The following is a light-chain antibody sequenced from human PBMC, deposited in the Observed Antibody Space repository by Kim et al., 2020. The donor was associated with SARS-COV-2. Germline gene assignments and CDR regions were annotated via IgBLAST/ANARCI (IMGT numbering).Light chain of an antibody. V-gene: IGKV3-20*01. CDR2: ATS. CDR1: QSIDSGY. Sequence: EIVLTQSPGTLSLSPGERATLSCRASQSIDSGYLAWYQHKPGQAPRLFISATSSRATGIPDRFSGSGSGIDFTLTISRLEPEDFAVYYCQQYVTSPWTFGQGTKVDIK. CDR3: QQYVTSPWT. J-gene: IGKJ1*01.